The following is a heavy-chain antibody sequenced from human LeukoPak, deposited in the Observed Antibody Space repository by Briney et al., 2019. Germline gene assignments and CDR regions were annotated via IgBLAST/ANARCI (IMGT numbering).Heavy chain of an antibody. CDR2: ISWNSGSI. J-gene: IGHJ4*02. Sequence: GGSLRLSCAASGFTFDDYAMHWVRQAPGKGLEWVSGISWNSGSIGYADSVKGRFTISRDNAKNSLYLQMNSLRAEDTAVYYCARDGEWLRPMDYWGQGTLVTVSS. V-gene: IGHV3-9*01. D-gene: IGHD5-12*01. CDR3: ARDGEWLRPMDY. CDR1: GFTFDDYA.